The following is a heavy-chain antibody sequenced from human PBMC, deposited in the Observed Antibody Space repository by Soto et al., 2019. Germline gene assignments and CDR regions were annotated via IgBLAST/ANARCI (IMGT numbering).Heavy chain of an antibody. V-gene: IGHV1-69*01. Sequence: QVQLEQSGAEAKRPGSSVKVSCKASGDTFSSLAIAWVRQAPGQRLEWMGVIIPLFGATHYAQKFQGRVTITADASTTTAFMDLSSLKSDDTAVYFCAKSSYSYYDLPPYYFFYGLDVWGQGTTVTVSS. CDR2: IIPLFGAT. CDR1: GDTFSSLA. CDR3: AKSSYSYYDLPPYYFFYGLDV. D-gene: IGHD3-3*01. J-gene: IGHJ6*02.